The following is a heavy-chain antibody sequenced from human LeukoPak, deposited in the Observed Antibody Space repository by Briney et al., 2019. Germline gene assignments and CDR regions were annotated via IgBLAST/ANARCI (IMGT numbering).Heavy chain of an antibody. J-gene: IGHJ4*02. Sequence: GRSLRLSSAASGFTFDDYAMHWVRQVPGKGLEWVSGISWNSGTIGYADSVKGRFIISRDNAKKFLYLQMDSLRVEDMALYYCAKDGGDYGDYVQGGGFDYWGQGTLVTVSS. V-gene: IGHV3-9*03. D-gene: IGHD4-17*01. CDR3: AKDGGDYGDYVQGGGFDY. CDR1: GFTFDDYA. CDR2: ISWNSGTI.